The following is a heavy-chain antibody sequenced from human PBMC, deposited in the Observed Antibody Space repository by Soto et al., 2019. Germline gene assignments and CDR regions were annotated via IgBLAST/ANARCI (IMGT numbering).Heavy chain of an antibody. V-gene: IGHV4-59*08. CDR3: ARHVNLPLAGTGFES. CDR2: IYNIGST. D-gene: IGHD6-19*01. Sequence: SETLSLTCTVSGVSISGYYWSWLRQPPGKGLEWIGYIYNIGSTNYNPSLRSRVTMSIDTSQEQFSLKFSSVTATDTAVYYCARHVNLPLAGTGFESWGRGTLVTVS. J-gene: IGHJ4*02. CDR1: GVSISGYY.